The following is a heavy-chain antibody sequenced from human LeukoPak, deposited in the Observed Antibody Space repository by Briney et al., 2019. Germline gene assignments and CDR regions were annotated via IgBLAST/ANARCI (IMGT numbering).Heavy chain of an antibody. CDR1: GYSFTSYW. CDR3: ARLSYDSSGYYYFDY. V-gene: IGHV5-51*01. D-gene: IGHD3-22*01. J-gene: IGHJ4*02. CDR2: IYPGDSDT. Sequence: GEPLQISCKGSGYSFTSYWIGWVRQMPGKGLEWMGIIYPGDSDTRYSPSFQGQVTISADKSISTAYLQWSSLKASDTAMYYCARLSYDSSGYYYFDYWGQGTLVTVSS.